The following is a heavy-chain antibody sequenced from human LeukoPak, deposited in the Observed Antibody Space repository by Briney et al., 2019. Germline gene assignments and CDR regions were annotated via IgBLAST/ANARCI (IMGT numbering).Heavy chain of an antibody. J-gene: IGHJ6*02. CDR2: INSGGGST. Sequence: GGSLRLSCAASGFTLSNYWMNWVRHAPGKGLVWVSCINSGGGSTYYADSVKGRFTISRDNAKSTLYLQMNSLRSEDTAVYYCARGPQRGAAANYYGMHVWGQGTTVTVSS. D-gene: IGHD2-2*01. CDR1: GFTLSNYW. CDR3: ARGPQRGAAANYYGMHV. V-gene: IGHV3-74*01.